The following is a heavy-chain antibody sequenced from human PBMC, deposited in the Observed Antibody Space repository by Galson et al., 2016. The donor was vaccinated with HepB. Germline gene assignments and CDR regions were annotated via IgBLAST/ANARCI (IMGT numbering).Heavy chain of an antibody. J-gene: IGHJ3*02. V-gene: IGHV3-30*04. CDR3: ARAPPYGSHAFDI. CDR2: ISFDGSSK. Sequence: SLRLSCAASGFTFSTYAMHWVRQAPGKGLEWVALISFDGSSKYSADSVKGRFTISRDNSKNTLWLQMNSLRAEDTALYYCARAPPYGSHAFDIWGQGTMVTVSS. D-gene: IGHD4-17*01. CDR1: GFTFSTYA.